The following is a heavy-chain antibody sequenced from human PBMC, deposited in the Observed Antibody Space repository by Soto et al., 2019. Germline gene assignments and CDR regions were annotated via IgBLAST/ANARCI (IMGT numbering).Heavy chain of an antibody. CDR2: ISGSGGST. D-gene: IGHD4-17*01. J-gene: IGHJ6*03. CDR3: AKGCDYGDLLGDYYYYMDV. V-gene: IGHV3-23*01. Sequence: PGGSLRLSCAASGFTFSSYAMSWVRQAPGKGLEWVSAISGSGGSTYYADSVKGRFTISRDNSKNTLYLQMNSLRAEDTAVYYCAKGCDYGDLLGDYYYYMDVWGKGTTVTVSS. CDR1: GFTFSSYA.